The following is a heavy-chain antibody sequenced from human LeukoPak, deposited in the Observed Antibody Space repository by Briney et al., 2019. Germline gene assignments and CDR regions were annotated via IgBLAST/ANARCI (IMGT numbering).Heavy chain of an antibody. D-gene: IGHD6-13*01. CDR2: INHSGST. V-gene: IGHV4-34*09. J-gene: IGHJ6*02. CDR1: GGSFSGYY. Sequence: PSETLSLTCAVYGGSFSGYYWSWIRQPPGKGLEWIGEINHSGSTNYNPSLKSRVTISVDTSKNQFSLKLSSVTAADTAVYYCAREYSSSWPYYYYYGMDVWGQGTTVTVSS. CDR3: AREYSSSWPYYYYYGMDV.